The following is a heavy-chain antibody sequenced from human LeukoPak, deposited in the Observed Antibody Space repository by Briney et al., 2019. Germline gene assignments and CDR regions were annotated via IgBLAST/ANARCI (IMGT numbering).Heavy chain of an antibody. Sequence: GGSLRLSCAASGFTFSSYAMSWVRQAPGKGLEWVSVISASGGAYHADSVKGRFTISRDNSNNTLYLQMNSLRAEDTAVYYCAKMDSIAAAGTFDYWGQGTLVTVSS. V-gene: IGHV3-23*01. CDR2: ISASGGA. CDR1: GFTFSSYA. J-gene: IGHJ4*02. D-gene: IGHD6-13*01. CDR3: AKMDSIAAAGTFDY.